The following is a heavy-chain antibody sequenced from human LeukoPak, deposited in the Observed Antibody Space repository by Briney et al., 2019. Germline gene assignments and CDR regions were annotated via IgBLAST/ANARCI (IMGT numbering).Heavy chain of an antibody. CDR3: AKAVYHITMIVVAALDY. J-gene: IGHJ4*02. D-gene: IGHD3-22*01. CDR2: ISGSGGST. V-gene: IGHV3-23*01. CDR1: GFTFSAYW. Sequence: PGGSLRLSCAASGFTFSAYWMTWVRQAPGKGLEWVSAISGSGGSTYYADSVKGRFTISRDNSKNTLYLQMNSLRAEDTAVYYCAKAVYHITMIVVAALDYWGQGTLVTVSS.